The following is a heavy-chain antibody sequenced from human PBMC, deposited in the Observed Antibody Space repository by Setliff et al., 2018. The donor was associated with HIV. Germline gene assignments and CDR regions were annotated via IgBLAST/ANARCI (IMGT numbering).Heavy chain of an antibody. CDR1: GGTFIRYA. J-gene: IGHJ4*02. CDR3: AREGQVVVTAKGFDY. Sequence: SVKVSCKASGGTFIRYAFNWVRQAPGQGLEWMGEIIPIFGIPSYAQRFQDRVTITADESTNTAYMELSSLRSEDTAVYYCAREGQVVVTAKGFDYLGLGTLVTVSS. CDR2: IIPIFGIP. V-gene: IGHV1-69*13. D-gene: IGHD2-15*01.